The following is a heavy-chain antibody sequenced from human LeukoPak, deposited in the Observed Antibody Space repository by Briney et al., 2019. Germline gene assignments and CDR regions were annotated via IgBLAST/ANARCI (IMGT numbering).Heavy chain of an antibody. D-gene: IGHD3-22*01. CDR1: GNTFTTYD. V-gene: IGHV1-8*01. CDR3: YYYDSNGYYDY. J-gene: IGHJ4*03. Sequence: GASVKVSCKASGNTFTTYDINWVRQATGQGLEWMGWMNPNSGNTGYAQKFQGRVTMTRNTSINTAYMELSSLRSEDTAVYYCYYYDSNGYYDYWGQGTTVTVSS. CDR2: MNPNSGNT.